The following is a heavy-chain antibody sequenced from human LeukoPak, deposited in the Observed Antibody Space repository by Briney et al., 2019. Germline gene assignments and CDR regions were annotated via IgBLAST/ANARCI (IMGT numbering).Heavy chain of an antibody. CDR2: IRSKANSYAT. CDR3: TKGWELPNWFDP. V-gene: IGHV3-73*01. J-gene: IGHJ5*02. Sequence: PGGSLRLSCAASGFTFSGSAMHRVRQASGKGLEWVGRIRSKANSYATAYAASVKGRFTISRDDSKNTAYLQMNNLKTEDTAVYYCTKGWELPNWFDPWGQGTLVTVSS. D-gene: IGHD1-7*01. CDR1: GFTFSGSA.